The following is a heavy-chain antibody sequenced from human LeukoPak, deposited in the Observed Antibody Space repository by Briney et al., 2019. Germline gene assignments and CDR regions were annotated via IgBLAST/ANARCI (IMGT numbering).Heavy chain of an antibody. J-gene: IGHJ5*02. CDR2: IYSSGNS. V-gene: IGHV4-39*01. CDR1: GDSITTNGYW. CDR3: ARRGIWDLQIGTWFDP. D-gene: IGHD3-16*01. Sequence: KASETLSLTCSISGDSITTNGYWWGWIRQSPGKGLEWIGSIYSSGNSYYNPSLKTRATISPDTSKNQYSLRLTSVTTADTAIYYCARRGIWDLQIGTWFDPWGQGILVIVSS.